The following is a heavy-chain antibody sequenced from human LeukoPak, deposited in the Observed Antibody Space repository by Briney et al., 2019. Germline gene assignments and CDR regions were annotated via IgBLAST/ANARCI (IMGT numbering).Heavy chain of an antibody. J-gene: IGHJ4*02. CDR3: ARRLPAAGTEVFDY. D-gene: IGHD6-13*01. CDR1: GGSISSSSYY. V-gene: IGHV4-39*01. Sequence: PSETLSLTCTVSGGSISSSSYYWGWIRQPPGKGLEWIGSIYYSGSTYYNPSLKSRVTISVDTSKDQFSLKLSSVTAADTAVYYCARRLPAAGTEVFDYWGQGTLVTVSS. CDR2: IYYSGST.